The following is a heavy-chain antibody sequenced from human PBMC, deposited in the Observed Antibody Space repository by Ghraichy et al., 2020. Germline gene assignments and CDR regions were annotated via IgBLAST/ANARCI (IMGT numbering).Heavy chain of an antibody. Sequence: GGSLRLSCAASGFTFSSYAMSWVRQAPGKGLEWVSAISVSGGSTYYADSVKGRFTISRDNSKNTLYLQMNSLRAEDTAVFYCAKDSSPYYDSSGYSEFDYWGQGTLVTVSS. CDR1: GFTFSSYA. CDR3: AKDSSPYYDSSGYSEFDY. CDR2: ISVSGGST. V-gene: IGHV3-23*01. J-gene: IGHJ4*02. D-gene: IGHD3-22*01.